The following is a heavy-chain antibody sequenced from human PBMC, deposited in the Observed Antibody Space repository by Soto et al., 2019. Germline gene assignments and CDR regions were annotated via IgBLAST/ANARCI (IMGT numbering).Heavy chain of an antibody. Sequence: PSETLSLTCAVSGGSISSGGYSWSWIRQPPGKGLEWIGYIYHSGSTYYNPSLKSRATISVDRSKNQFSLKLSSVTAADTAVYYCAHYDTFYYGMDVWGQGTTVTVSS. CDR1: GGSISSGGYS. D-gene: IGHD3-9*01. CDR3: AHYDTFYYGMDV. V-gene: IGHV4-30-2*01. CDR2: IYHSGST. J-gene: IGHJ6*02.